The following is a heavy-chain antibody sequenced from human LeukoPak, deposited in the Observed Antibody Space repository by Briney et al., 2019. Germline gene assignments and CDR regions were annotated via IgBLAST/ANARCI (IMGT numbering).Heavy chain of an antibody. J-gene: IGHJ4*02. CDR1: GGSISSSSYY. CDR3: ARGTTNYYGSGSYHY. V-gene: IGHV4-61*01. CDR2: IYYSAST. D-gene: IGHD3-10*01. Sequence: SETLSLTCTVSGGSISSSSYYWSWIRQPPGKGLEWIGYIYYSASTKYNPSLKSRVTISVDTSKNQFSLKVTSVTAADTAVYYCARGTTNYYGSGSYHYWGQGTLVTVSS.